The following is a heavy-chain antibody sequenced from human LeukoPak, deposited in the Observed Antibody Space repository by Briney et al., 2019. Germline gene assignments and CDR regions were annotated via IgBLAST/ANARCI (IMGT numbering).Heavy chain of an antibody. CDR2: ISSSGSTI. Sequence: GGSLRLSCAAAGFTFSSYEMNWVRQAPGKGLEWVSYISSSGSTIYYADSVKGRFTISRDNAKNSLYLQMNSLRAEDTAVYYCARGDKLVGADYYYMDVWGKGTTVTISS. CDR1: GFTFSSYE. D-gene: IGHD6-13*01. V-gene: IGHV3-48*03. J-gene: IGHJ6*03. CDR3: ARGDKLVGADYYYMDV.